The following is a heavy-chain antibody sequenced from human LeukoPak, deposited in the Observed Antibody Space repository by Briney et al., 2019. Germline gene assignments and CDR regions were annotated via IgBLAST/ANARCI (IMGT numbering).Heavy chain of an antibody. D-gene: IGHD3-16*01. Sequence: GGSLRLSCAASGFTFSNYWMSWVRQAPGKGLEWVANINQDESEKYYVDSVKGRFTISRDNAKNSLYLQMNSLRAEDTAVYYCARLAGGSWRWQDYWGQGTLVTVSS. CDR3: ARLAGGSWRWQDY. V-gene: IGHV3-7*05. CDR1: GFTFSNYW. J-gene: IGHJ4*02. CDR2: INQDESEK.